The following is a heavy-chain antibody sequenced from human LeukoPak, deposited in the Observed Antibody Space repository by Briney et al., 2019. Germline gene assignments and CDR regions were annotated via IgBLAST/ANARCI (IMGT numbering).Heavy chain of an antibody. CDR2: IIGNGDST. Sequence: GGSLRLSCVASGFTFSNYVMAWVLQAPGKGLEYVSSIIGNGDSTYYADSVKGRFTISRDNSKNTLYLQMNSLRAEDTAIYYCAKGSKGTYDYWGQGTLATVSS. V-gene: IGHV3-23*01. CDR1: GFTFSNYV. CDR3: AKGSKGTYDY. J-gene: IGHJ4*02.